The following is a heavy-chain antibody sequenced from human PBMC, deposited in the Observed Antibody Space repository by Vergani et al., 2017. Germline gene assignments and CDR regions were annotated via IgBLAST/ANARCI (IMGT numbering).Heavy chain of an antibody. D-gene: IGHD6-19*01. CDR1: GFTFSSYA. CDR2: ISYDGSNK. J-gene: IGHJ4*02. Sequence: QVQLVESGGGVVQPGRSLRLSCAASGFTFSSYAMHWVRQAPGKGLEWVAVISYDGSNKYYADSVKGRFTISRDNAKNSLYLQMNSLRAEDTALYYCAKDMGYVGVAVAGRGFDYWGQGTLVTVSS. V-gene: IGHV3-30-3*01. CDR3: AKDMGYVGVAVAGRGFDY.